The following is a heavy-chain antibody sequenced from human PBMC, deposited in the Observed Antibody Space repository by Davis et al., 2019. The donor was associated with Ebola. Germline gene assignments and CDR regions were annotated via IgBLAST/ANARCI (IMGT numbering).Heavy chain of an antibody. CDR2: IYYSGST. CDR1: GGSISSYY. CDR3: AKSGYSSSWRQNFDY. Sequence: SETLSLTCTVSGGSISSYYWSWIRQPPGKGLEWIGYIYYSGSTNYNPSLKSRVTISVDTSKNQFSLKLSSVTAADTAVYYCAKSGYSSSWRQNFDYWGQGTLVTVSS. D-gene: IGHD6-13*01. V-gene: IGHV4-59*01. J-gene: IGHJ4*02.